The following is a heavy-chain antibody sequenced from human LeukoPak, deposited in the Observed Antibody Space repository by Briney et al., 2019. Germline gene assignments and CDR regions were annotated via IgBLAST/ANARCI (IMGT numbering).Heavy chain of an antibody. CDR3: AKDRNYGEYYFDY. J-gene: IGHJ4*02. CDR1: GFTFDNYA. Sequence: PGGSLRLSCAASGFTFDNYAMSWVRQAPGKGLEWVSGISGSGGRTYYADSVKGWFTISRDNSKNTLYLQMNSLRAEDTAVYYCAKDRNYGEYYFDYWGQGTLVTVSS. CDR2: ISGSGGRT. D-gene: IGHD1-7*01. V-gene: IGHV3-23*01.